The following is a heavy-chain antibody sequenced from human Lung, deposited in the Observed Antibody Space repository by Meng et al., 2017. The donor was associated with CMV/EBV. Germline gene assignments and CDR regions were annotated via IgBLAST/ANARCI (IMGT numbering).Heavy chain of an antibody. D-gene: IGHD6-19*01. CDR2: IYWNDDK. Sequence: GPXLVXPTQTLTLTCTFSGFSLSTSGVGVGWIRQPPGKALEWLALIYWNDDKRYSPSLKSRLTITKDTSKNHVVLTMTNMDPVDTATYYCAHRPVSGAGKEEYYFDYWGQGTXVTVSS. CDR3: AHRPVSGAGKEEYYFDY. V-gene: IGHV2-5*01. CDR1: GFSLSTSGVG. J-gene: IGHJ4*02.